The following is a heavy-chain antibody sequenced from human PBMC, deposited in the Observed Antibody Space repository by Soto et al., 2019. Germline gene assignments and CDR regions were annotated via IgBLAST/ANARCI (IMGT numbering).Heavy chain of an antibody. V-gene: IGHV3-33*01. CDR1: GFTFSSYG. CDR2: IWYDGSNK. Sequence: GGSLRLSCAASGFTFSSYGMHWVRQAPGKGLEWVAVIWYDGSNKYYADSVKGRFTISRDNSKNTLYLQMNSLRAEDTAVYYCARVQGDYDAFDIWGQGTMVTVSS. J-gene: IGHJ3*02. CDR3: ARVQGDYDAFDI. D-gene: IGHD3-16*01.